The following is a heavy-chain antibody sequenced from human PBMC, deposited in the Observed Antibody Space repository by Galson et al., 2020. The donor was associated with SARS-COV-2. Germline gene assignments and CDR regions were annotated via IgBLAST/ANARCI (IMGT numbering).Heavy chain of an antibody. V-gene: IGHV4-59*12. CDR1: GASISNDF. CDR2: IFYTGST. D-gene: IGHD2-15*01. Sequence: SETLSLTCTVSGASISNDFWSWFRQPPGKQLEYIGYIFYTGSTDYNSSLESRLSMSIDASKNQFSLSLSSVTAADTAVYYCARGAEERRIIVVVPYYYSYMDVWGSGTTVTVSS. CDR3: ARGAEERRIIVVVPYYYSYMDV. J-gene: IGHJ6*03.